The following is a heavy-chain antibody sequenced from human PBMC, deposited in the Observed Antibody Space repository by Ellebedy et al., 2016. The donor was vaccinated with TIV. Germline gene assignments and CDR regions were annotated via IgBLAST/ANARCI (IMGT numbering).Heavy chain of an antibody. J-gene: IGHJ4*02. CDR3: ARRRVIVVVDTRRATYFDQ. CDR1: GGFLGGYY. D-gene: IGHD3-22*01. V-gene: IGHV4-34*01. Sequence: MPSETLSLTCAVSGGFLGGYYWSWIRQPPGKGLEWIGEINRIGDTDYNPSLKSRVTLSVDTSKKQFSLRLSSVIAADTAMYYCARRRVIVVVDTRRATYFDQWGQGNLVTVSS. CDR2: INRIGDT.